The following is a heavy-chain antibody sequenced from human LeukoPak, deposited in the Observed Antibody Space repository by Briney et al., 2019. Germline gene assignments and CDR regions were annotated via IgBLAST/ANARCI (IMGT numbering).Heavy chain of an antibody. CDR1: GFTFSNAW. Sequence: GGSLRLSCAASGFTFSNAWMSWVRQAPGKGLEWVGRNKSKTGGGTTDYAAPVKGRFAISRDDSKNMVYLQMNSLKTEDTAVYYCTTVSGCSTTSCYTWGQGTLVTVSS. CDR3: TTVSGCSTTSCYT. D-gene: IGHD2-2*02. J-gene: IGHJ5*02. CDR2: NKSKTGGGTT. V-gene: IGHV3-15*01.